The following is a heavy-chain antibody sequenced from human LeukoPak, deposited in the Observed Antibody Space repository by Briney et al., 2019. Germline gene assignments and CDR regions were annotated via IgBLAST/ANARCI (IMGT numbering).Heavy chain of an antibody. CDR2: IIPIFGTA. V-gene: IGHV1-69*13. J-gene: IGHJ3*02. CDR1: GGTFSSYA. CDR3: ARDLGGSYLRAFDI. D-gene: IGHD1-26*01. Sequence: ASVKVSCKASGGTFSSYAISWVRQAPGKGLEWMGGIIPIFGTANYAQKFQGRVTITADESTSTAYMELSSLRSEDTAVYYCARDLGGSYLRAFDIWGQGTMVTVSS.